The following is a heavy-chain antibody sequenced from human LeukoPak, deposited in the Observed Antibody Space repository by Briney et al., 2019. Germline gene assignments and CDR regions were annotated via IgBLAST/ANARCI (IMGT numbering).Heavy chain of an antibody. CDR2: IKQDGSEK. V-gene: IGHV3-7*01. D-gene: IGHD3-3*01. Sequence: GGSLRLSCAASGFTFSSYWMSWVRQAPGKGLEWVANIKQDGSEKYYVDSVKGRFTISRDNAKNSLYLQMNSLRAEDTAVSYCARSTLRFLEWDESYYYMDVWGKGTTVTVSS. J-gene: IGHJ6*03. CDR3: ARSTLRFLEWDESYYYMDV. CDR1: GFTFSSYW.